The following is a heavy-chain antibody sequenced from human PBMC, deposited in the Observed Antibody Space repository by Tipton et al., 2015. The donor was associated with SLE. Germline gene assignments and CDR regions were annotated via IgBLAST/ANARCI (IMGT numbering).Heavy chain of an antibody. D-gene: IGHD3-9*01. Sequence: TLSLTCTVSGGSISSYYWSWIRQPPGKGLEWIGEINHSGSTNYNPSLKSRVTISVDTSKNQFSLKLNSVTAADTALYYCARGGTNYDIFRYYYYGMDVWGQGTTVTVSS. V-gene: IGHV4-34*01. CDR3: ARGGTNYDIFRYYYYGMDV. J-gene: IGHJ6*02. CDR1: GGSISSYY. CDR2: INHSGST.